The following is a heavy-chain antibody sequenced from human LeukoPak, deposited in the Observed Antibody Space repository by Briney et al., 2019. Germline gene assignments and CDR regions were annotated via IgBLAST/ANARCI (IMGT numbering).Heavy chain of an antibody. CDR2: IYYSGST. CDR1: GGSISSSSYY. Sequence: SETLSLTCTASGGSISSSSYYWGWIRQPPGKGLEWIGSIYYSGSTYYNPSLKSRVTISVDTSKNQFSLKLSSVTAADTAVYYCARHPGEQWLAYFNWFDPWGQGTLVTVSS. CDR3: ARHPGEQWLAYFNWFDP. V-gene: IGHV4-39*01. J-gene: IGHJ5*02. D-gene: IGHD6-19*01.